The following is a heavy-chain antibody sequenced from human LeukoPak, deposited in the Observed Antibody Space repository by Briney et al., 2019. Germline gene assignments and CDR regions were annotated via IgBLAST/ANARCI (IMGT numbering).Heavy chain of an antibody. CDR2: INPSGGST. CDR3: ASAGIAVAGNYYGMDV. Sequence: GASVKASCKASGYTFTSYYMDWVRQAPGQGLEWMGIINPSGGSTSYAQKFQGRVTMTRDTSTSTVYMELSSLRSEDTAVYYCASAGIAVAGNYYGMDVWGQGTTVTVSS. CDR1: GYTFTSYY. V-gene: IGHV1-46*01. D-gene: IGHD6-19*01. J-gene: IGHJ6*02.